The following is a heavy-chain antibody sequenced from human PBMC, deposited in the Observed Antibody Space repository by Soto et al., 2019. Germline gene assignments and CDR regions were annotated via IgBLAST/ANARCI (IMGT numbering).Heavy chain of an antibody. J-gene: IGHJ6*02. CDR1: GYTFTSYA. CDR2: IYAGNGNT. CDR3: AATYYDFWSGYYSPYYYGMDV. D-gene: IGHD3-3*01. Sequence: ASVKVSCKASGYTFTSYAMHWVRQAPGQRLEWMGWIYAGNGNTKYSQKFQGRVTITRDTSASTAYMELSSLRSEDTAVYYCAATYYDFWSGYYSPYYYGMDVWGQGTTVTVS. V-gene: IGHV1-3*01.